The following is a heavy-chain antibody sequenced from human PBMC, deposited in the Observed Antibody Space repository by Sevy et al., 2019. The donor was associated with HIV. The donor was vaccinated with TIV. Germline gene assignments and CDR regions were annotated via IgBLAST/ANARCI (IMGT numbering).Heavy chain of an antibody. CDR2: VTTYNGNT. Sequence: ASVKVSCKASGYTFTNYGINWVRQAPGQGLEWMGWVTTYNGNTNYAQKLQGRVTMTTDTSTSTAYMELRSLTCDDTAVYYCARAPHFTVFGVVIMPFDYWGQGTLVTVSS. CDR3: ARAPHFTVFGVVIMPFDY. V-gene: IGHV1-18*01. J-gene: IGHJ4*02. D-gene: IGHD3-3*01. CDR1: GYTFTNYG.